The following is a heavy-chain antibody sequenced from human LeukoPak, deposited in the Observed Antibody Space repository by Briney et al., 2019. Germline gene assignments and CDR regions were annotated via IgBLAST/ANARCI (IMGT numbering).Heavy chain of an antibody. J-gene: IGHJ6*04. V-gene: IGHV1-2*04. CDR3: ARNGDYDYYYGMDV. D-gene: IGHD4-17*01. CDR2: INPNSGGT. Sequence: ASVKVSCKASGYTFTGYYMHWVRQAPGQGLEWMGWINPNSGGTNYAQKFQGWVTITRDTSISTAYMELSRLRSDDTAVYYCARNGDYDYYYGMDVWGKGTTVTVSS. CDR1: GYTFTGYY.